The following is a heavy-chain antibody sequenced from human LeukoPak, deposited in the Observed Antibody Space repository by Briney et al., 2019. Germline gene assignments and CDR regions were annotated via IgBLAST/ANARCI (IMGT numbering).Heavy chain of an antibody. CDR1: EFSVGSNY. CDR2: IYSGGST. Sequence: GGSLRLSCAASEFSVGSNYMTWVRQAPGKGLEWVSLIYSGGSTYYADSVKGRFTISRDNAKNTLYLQMNSLRAEDTAVYYCARFSGYDYFDYWGQGTLVTVSS. D-gene: IGHD5-12*01. V-gene: IGHV3-66*01. J-gene: IGHJ4*02. CDR3: ARFSGYDYFDY.